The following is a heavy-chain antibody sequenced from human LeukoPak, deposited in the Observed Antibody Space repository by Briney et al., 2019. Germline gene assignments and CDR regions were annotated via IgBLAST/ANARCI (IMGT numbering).Heavy chain of an antibody. CDR3: AKVVGPFDY. V-gene: IGHV3-30*18. Sequence: GGSLRLSCAASGFTFSSYAMSWVRQAPGKGLEWVAVISYDGSNKYYADSVKGRFTISRDNSKNTLYLQMNSLRAEDTAVYYCAKVVGPFDYWGQGTLVTVSS. CDR2: ISYDGSNK. CDR1: GFTFSSYA. J-gene: IGHJ4*02. D-gene: IGHD1-26*01.